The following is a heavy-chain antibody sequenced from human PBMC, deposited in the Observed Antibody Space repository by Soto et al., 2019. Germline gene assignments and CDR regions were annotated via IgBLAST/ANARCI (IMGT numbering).Heavy chain of an antibody. V-gene: IGHV1-8*01. J-gene: IGHJ6*02. CDR2: MNPNSGNT. CDR3: ARSPPRITIFGVVIVGTGSGMDV. D-gene: IGHD3-3*01. Sequence: ASVKVSCKASGYTFTSYDINWVRQATGQGLEWMGWMNPNSGNTDYAQKFQGRVTMTRNTSISTAYMELSSLRSEDTAVYYCARSPPRITIFGVVIVGTGSGMDVWGQGTTVTVSS. CDR1: GYTFTSYD.